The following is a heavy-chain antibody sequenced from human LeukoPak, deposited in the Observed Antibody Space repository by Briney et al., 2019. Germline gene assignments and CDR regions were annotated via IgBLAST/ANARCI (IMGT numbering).Heavy chain of an antibody. CDR1: GDSISSYY. V-gene: IGHV4-59*01. CDR3: ASSSITTYAFDI. D-gene: IGHD1-14*01. J-gene: IGHJ3*02. CDR2: IYDSGST. Sequence: SETLSLTCTVSGDSISSYYWSWIRQPPGKGLESIGYIYDSGSTNYNPSLKSRVTISLDTSKNHFSLKLSSVTAADTAVYYCASSSITTYAFDIWGQGTMVTVSS.